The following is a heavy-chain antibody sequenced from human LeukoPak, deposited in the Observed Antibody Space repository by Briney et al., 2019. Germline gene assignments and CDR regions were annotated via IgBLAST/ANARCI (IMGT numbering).Heavy chain of an antibody. J-gene: IGHJ6*02. CDR3: ARDLRYSYGSHGYYYGMDV. Sequence: ASVKVSCKASGYTFTGYYLHWVRQAPGQGLEWMGWINPNSGGTNYAQKFQGWVTMTRDTSISTAYMELSRLRSEDTAVYYCARDLRYSYGSHGYYYGMDVWGQGTTVTVSS. V-gene: IGHV1-2*04. D-gene: IGHD5-18*01. CDR2: INPNSGGT. CDR1: GYTFTGYY.